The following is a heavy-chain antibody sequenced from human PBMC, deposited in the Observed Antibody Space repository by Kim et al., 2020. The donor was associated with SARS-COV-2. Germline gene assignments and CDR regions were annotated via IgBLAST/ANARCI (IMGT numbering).Heavy chain of an antibody. V-gene: IGHV3-64D*06. J-gene: IGHJ4*02. D-gene: IGHD3-3*01. Sequence: KGRFSVSRENSENTLYLQMSSLRAEDTAVYYCVKAAYYDFWSGYSPSFDYWGQGTLVTVSS. CDR3: VKAAYYDFWSGYSPSFDY.